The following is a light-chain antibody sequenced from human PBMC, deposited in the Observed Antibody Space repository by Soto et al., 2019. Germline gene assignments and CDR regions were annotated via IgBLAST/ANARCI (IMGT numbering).Light chain of an antibody. J-gene: IGKJ4*01. V-gene: IGKV3-15*01. CDR2: GAS. CDR1: QSVSSY. CDR3: HQYNTWPLLT. Sequence: EIVMTQSPATLSVSPGERATLSCRASQSVSSYLAWYQQKPGQAPRLLIYGASTTATGIPARFSGSGSGTEFTLTISSLQSEDFAVYYCHQYNTWPLLTFCGGTKVEIK.